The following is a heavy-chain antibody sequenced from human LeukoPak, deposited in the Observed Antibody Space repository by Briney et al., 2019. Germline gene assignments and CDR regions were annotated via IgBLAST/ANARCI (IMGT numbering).Heavy chain of an antibody. D-gene: IGHD5-24*01. Sequence: GGSLRLSCAASGFTSSSYALSWVRQAPGKGLEWVSGISGSGGSTYYADSVKGRFTISRDNSKNTLYLQMNSLRAEDTAVYYCAKGDGYNYDNWFDPWGQGTPVTVSS. CDR2: ISGSGGST. J-gene: IGHJ5*02. CDR3: AKGDGYNYDNWFDP. CDR1: GFTSSSYA. V-gene: IGHV3-23*01.